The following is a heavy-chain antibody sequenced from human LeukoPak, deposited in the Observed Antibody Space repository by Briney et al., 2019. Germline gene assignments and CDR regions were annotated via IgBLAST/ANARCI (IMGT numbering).Heavy chain of an antibody. V-gene: IGHV4-4*07. CDR1: GGSINNYY. Sequence: SETLSLTCTVSGGSINNYYWSWIRQPAGKGLEWIGRIFPSGSTNYNPSLKSRVTMSVDPSKNQFPLRLSSVTAADTAVYYCARDRAAEGSGSLPNWFDPWGQGTLVTVSS. D-gene: IGHD6-19*01. J-gene: IGHJ5*02. CDR3: ARDRAAEGSGSLPNWFDP. CDR2: IFPSGST.